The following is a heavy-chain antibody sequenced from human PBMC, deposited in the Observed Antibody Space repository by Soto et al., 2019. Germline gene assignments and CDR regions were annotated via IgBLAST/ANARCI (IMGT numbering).Heavy chain of an antibody. Sequence: GGSLRLSCVVSVFPFGANAMSWVRQAPGKGLEWVSGLSNTGRRTSYADSVKGRFIISRDNSENTVYLQMNSLRVEDTAVYYCATEMGATQGPFDNWGQGTLVTVSS. V-gene: IGHV3-23*01. CDR1: VFPFGANA. CDR3: ATEMGATQGPFDN. D-gene: IGHD1-26*01. J-gene: IGHJ4*02. CDR2: LSNTGRRT.